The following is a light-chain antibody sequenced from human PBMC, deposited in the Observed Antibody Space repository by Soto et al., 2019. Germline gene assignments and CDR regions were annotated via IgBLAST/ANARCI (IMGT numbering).Light chain of an antibody. CDR2: WAS. J-gene: IGKJ4*01. CDR3: QHYYNTPPT. V-gene: IGKV4-1*01. Sequence: DIVMTQSPDSLAVSLGERATINCKSSQSVLYSSNNKNYLSWYQQRPGQPPKLLIYWASTRESGVPDRFSGSGSGTDFTLTISILQAEDVAVYYRQHYYNTPPTFGGGTNV. CDR1: QSVLYSSNNKNY.